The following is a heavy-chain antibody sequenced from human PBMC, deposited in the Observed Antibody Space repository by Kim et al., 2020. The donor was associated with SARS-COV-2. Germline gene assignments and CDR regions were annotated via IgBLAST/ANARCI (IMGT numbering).Heavy chain of an antibody. CDR3: ARGNSPTDYFFDY. Sequence: YYVDSVRGRFTISRDNAKNSVYLQMNSLRAEDRAVYYCARGNSPTDYFFDYWGQGTLVTVSS. V-gene: IGHV3-7*01. D-gene: IGHD2-21*01. J-gene: IGHJ4*02.